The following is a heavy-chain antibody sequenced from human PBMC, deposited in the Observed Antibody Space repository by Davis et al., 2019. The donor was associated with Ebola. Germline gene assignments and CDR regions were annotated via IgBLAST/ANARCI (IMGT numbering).Heavy chain of an antibody. CDR3: TRGVFDY. CDR1: GFTFSSYA. CDR2: ISGTTPYT. J-gene: IGHJ4*02. Sequence: GESLKISCAASGFTFSSYAMSWVRQAPGKGLEWVASISGTTPYTFYADSLKGRLSISRDNARNSLFLQMNSLTAEDTAVYYCTRGVFDYWGQGSLVTVSS. V-gene: IGHV3-21*01.